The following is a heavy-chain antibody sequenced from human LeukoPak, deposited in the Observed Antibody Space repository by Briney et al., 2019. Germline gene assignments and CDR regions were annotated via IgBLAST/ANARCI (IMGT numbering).Heavy chain of an antibody. J-gene: IGHJ6*03. CDR2: IKSKTDGGTT. Sequence: GGSLRLSCAASGFTSSNAWMSWVRQAPGKGLEWVGHIKSKTDGGTTDYAAPVKGRFTISRDDSKNTLYLQMNSLKTEDTAVYYCTTGFTESIAARPSYYYYYMDVWGKGTTVTVSS. CDR3: TTGFTESIAARPSYYYYYMDV. D-gene: IGHD6-6*01. CDR1: GFTSSNAW. V-gene: IGHV3-15*01.